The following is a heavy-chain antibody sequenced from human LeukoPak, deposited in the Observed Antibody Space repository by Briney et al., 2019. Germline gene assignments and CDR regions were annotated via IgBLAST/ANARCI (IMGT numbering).Heavy chain of an antibody. CDR1: GYTFTSYG. V-gene: IGHV1-18*01. J-gene: IGHJ4*02. Sequence: GASVKVSCKASGYTFTSYGISWVRQAPGQGLEWMGWISAYNGNTNYAQKFQGRVTMTRDTSISTAYMELSRLRSDDTAVYYCTTHGEQQLATNDYWGQGTLVTVSS. CDR2: ISAYNGNT. CDR3: TTHGEQQLATNDY. D-gene: IGHD6-13*01.